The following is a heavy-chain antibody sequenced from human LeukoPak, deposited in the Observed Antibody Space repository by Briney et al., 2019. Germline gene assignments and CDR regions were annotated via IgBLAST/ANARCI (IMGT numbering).Heavy chain of an antibody. CDR3: ASPGAMMTFGGVIVD. Sequence: TGGSLRLPCAASGFTFSSYAMHWVRQAPGKGLEWVAVISYDGSNKYYADSVKGRFTISRDNSRNTLYLQMNSLRAEDTAVYYCASPGAMMTFGGVIVDWGQGTLVNVSS. CDR2: ISYDGSNK. J-gene: IGHJ4*02. D-gene: IGHD3-16*02. CDR1: GFTFSSYA. V-gene: IGHV3-30-3*01.